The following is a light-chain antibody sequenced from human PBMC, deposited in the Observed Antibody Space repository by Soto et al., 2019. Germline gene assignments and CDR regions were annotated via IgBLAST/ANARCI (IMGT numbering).Light chain of an antibody. V-gene: IGLV1-51*01. Sequence: QSVLTQPPSVSAAPGQRITISCSGSGSNIGNHYVSWYQQLPGTAPKLLIYEDNKRPSGIPDRFSGSKSGTSATLDITGLQTGDEADYYCGTWDNCLSTGWVFGGGTQLTVL. J-gene: IGLJ2*01. CDR1: GSNIGNHY. CDR3: GTWDNCLSTGWV. CDR2: EDN.